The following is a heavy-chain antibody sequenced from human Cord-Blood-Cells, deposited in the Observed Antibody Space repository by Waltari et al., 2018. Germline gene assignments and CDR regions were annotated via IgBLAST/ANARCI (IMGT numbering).Heavy chain of an antibody. CDR3: ARRELGTPFDY. J-gene: IGHJ4*02. Sequence: QLQLQESGPGLVKPSETLSLTCTVSGGSIRSSSSYWGWIRQPPGKGLEWIGSIYYGGSTYYNPSLKSRVTISVDTSKNQFSLKLSSVTAADTAVYYCARRELGTPFDYWGQGTLVTVSS. V-gene: IGHV4-39*01. CDR2: IYYGGST. CDR1: GGSIRSSSSY. D-gene: IGHD7-27*01.